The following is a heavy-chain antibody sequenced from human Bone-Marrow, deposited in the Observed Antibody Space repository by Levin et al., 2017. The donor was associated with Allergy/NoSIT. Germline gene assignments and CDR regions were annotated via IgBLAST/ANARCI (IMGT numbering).Heavy chain of an antibody. D-gene: IGHD3-3*01. CDR1: GFPFSTYS. CDR2: ISSTSNYI. V-gene: IGHV3-21*01. CDR3: ARDQGPYDFDDGIEG. Sequence: PGGSLRLSCAASGFPFSTYSMNWVRQAPGKGLEWVSSISSTSNYIYYADSVKGRFTISRDNAKNSLFLQMNSLRAEDTAVYYCARDQGPYDFDDGIEGWGQGTTVTVSS. J-gene: IGHJ6*02.